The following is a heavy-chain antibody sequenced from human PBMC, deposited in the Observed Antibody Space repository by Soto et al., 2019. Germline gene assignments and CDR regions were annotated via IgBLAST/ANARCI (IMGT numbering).Heavy chain of an antibody. CDR2: IKSKTDGGTT. D-gene: IGHD6-19*01. CDR1: GFTFSNAW. J-gene: IGHJ4*02. Sequence: PGGSLRLSCAASGFTFSNAWMSWVRQAPGKGLEWVGRIKSKTDGGTTDYAAPVKGRFTISRDDSKNTLYLQMNSLKTEDTAVYYCTTAYPAEAVAVAFDYWGQGTLVTVSS. CDR3: TTAYPAEAVAVAFDY. V-gene: IGHV3-15*01.